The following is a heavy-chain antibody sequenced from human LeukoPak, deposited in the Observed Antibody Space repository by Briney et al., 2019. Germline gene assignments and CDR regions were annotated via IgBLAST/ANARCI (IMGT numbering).Heavy chain of an antibody. CDR3: ARRGGSLNYVDY. V-gene: IGHV5-51*01. D-gene: IGHD1-26*01. CDR2: IYPGDSDT. J-gene: IGHJ4*02. Sequence: GASLKISCEGSGSLFTSYWIGWVRQMPGKGLEWMGIIYPGDSDTRYSPSFQGQVTISAAQSISPSSLHWSSLNASAPATYYCARRGGSLNYVDYWGQGTLVTVSS. CDR1: GSLFTSYW.